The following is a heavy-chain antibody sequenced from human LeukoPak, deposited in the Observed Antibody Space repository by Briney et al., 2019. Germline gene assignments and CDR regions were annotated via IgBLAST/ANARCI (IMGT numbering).Heavy chain of an antibody. V-gene: IGHV3-72*01. J-gene: IGHJ4*02. CDR2: SKNKADSYTT. CDR3: ARDNVGSYDY. Sequence: TGGSLRLSCAASGFTFSDYYMDWVRQTPGKGLEWIGRSKNKADSYTTHYAASVKGRFTISRDDSKNSLYLQMNSLKTEDTAVYYCARDNVGSYDYWGQGTLVTVSS. D-gene: IGHD1-26*01. CDR1: GFTFSDYY.